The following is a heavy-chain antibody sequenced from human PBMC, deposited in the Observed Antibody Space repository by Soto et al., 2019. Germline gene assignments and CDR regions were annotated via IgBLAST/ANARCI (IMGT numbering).Heavy chain of an antibody. Sequence: SETLSLTCTVSGGSISSGDYYWSWIRQPPGKGLEWIGYIYYSGSTYYNPSLKSRVTISVDTSKNQFSLKLSSVTAADTAVYYCARRLRLSSGYWFDPWGQGTLVTVSS. V-gene: IGHV4-30-4*01. J-gene: IGHJ5*02. CDR3: ARRLRLSSGYWFDP. CDR1: GGSISSGDYY. CDR2: IYYSGST. D-gene: IGHD5-12*01.